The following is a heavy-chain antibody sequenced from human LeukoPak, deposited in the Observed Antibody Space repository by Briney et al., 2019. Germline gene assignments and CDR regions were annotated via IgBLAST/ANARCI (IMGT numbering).Heavy chain of an antibody. D-gene: IGHD3-10*01. CDR1: RFTFSSYA. V-gene: IGHV3-23*01. J-gene: IGHJ6*02. CDR3: AKALSITMVRGVPPGSDV. CDR2: ISGSGGST. Sequence: GGSLRLSCAASRFTFSSYAMSWVRQAPGKGLEWVSAISGSGGSTYYADSVKGRFTISRDNSKNTLYLQMNSLRAEDTAVYYCAKALSITMVRGVPPGSDVWGQGTTVTVSS.